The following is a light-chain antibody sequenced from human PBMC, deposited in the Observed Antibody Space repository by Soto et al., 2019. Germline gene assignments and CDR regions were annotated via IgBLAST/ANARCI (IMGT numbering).Light chain of an antibody. V-gene: IGKV3D-20*01. CDR3: QQYGNSPIT. CDR2: DAS. CDR1: QSVSSSH. J-gene: IGKJ5*01. Sequence: DIVLTQSPATLSLSPGERATLSCGASQSVSSSHLAWYQQKAGLAPRLLIYDASSRAFGIPDRFSGSGSGTDFTLTISRLEPEDFAVYYCQQYGNSPITFGQGTRLEIK.